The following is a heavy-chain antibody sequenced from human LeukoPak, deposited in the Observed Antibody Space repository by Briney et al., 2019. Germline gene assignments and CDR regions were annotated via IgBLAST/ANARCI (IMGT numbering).Heavy chain of an antibody. J-gene: IGHJ4*02. CDR1: GFTFSSYE. CDR3: ARAHMYYYDSSGYYLPD. Sequence: GGSLRLSCAASGFTFSSYEMNWVRQAPGKGLEWVSYISSSGSTIYYADSVKGRFTISRDNAKNSLYLQMNSLRAEDTAVYYCARAHMYYYDSSGYYLPDWGQGTLVTVSS. D-gene: IGHD3-22*01. CDR2: ISSSGSTI. V-gene: IGHV3-48*03.